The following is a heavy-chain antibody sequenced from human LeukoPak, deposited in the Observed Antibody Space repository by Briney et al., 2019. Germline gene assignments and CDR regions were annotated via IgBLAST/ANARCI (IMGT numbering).Heavy chain of an antibody. V-gene: IGHV3-20*04. CDR3: ARGYYDSSGYPVYFDY. CDR2: INWNGVST. D-gene: IGHD3-22*01. CDR1: GFIFDDYG. Sequence: PGGSLRLSCAASGFIFDDYGMSWVRQAPGKGLEWVSGINWNGVSTGYADSVKGRFTISRDNAKNSLYLQMNSLRAEDTALYYCARGYYDSSGYPVYFDYWGQGTMVTVSS. J-gene: IGHJ4*02.